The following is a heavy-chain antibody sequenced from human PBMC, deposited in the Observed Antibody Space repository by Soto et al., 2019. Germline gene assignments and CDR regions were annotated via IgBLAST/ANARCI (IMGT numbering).Heavy chain of an antibody. CDR1: GFTFSSYS. CDR2: ISSSSSTI. Sequence: GGSLRLSCAASGFTFSSYSMNWVRQAPGKGLEWVSYISSSSSTIYYADSVKGRFTISRDNAKNSLYLQMNSLRAEDTAVYYCARSEYYDFWSGHPNPYYMDVWGKGTTVTVSS. J-gene: IGHJ6*03. CDR3: ARSEYYDFWSGHPNPYYMDV. D-gene: IGHD3-3*01. V-gene: IGHV3-48*01.